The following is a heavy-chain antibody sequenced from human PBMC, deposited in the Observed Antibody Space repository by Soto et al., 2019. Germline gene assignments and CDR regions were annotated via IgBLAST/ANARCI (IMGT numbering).Heavy chain of an antibody. V-gene: IGHV1-18*01. J-gene: IGHJ5*02. CDR1: GYTFSRYG. D-gene: IGHD2-21*01. Sequence: ASVKVSCKASGYTFSRYGIMLVRQAPGQGLEWMGWISAYNGNTNSAEKLRGRLTMTTDASTTTAYMELRSLRSDDTAIYYCARDQGFRVVINSNWFDPWGQGTLVTVSS. CDR3: ARDQGFRVVINSNWFDP. CDR2: ISAYNGNT.